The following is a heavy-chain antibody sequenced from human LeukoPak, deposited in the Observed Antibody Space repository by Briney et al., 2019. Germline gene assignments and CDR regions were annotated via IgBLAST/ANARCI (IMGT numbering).Heavy chain of an antibody. V-gene: IGHV3-23*01. CDR3: AKDWGRWSPTVYYFDY. CDR2: ISGSGGST. J-gene: IGHJ4*02. Sequence: GGSLRLSCAASGFTFSSYAMSWVRQAPGKGLEWVSAISGSGGSTYYADSVKGRFTISRDNSKNTLYLQMNSLRAEDTAVYYCAKDWGRWSPTVYYFDYWGQGTLVTVSS. D-gene: IGHD3-16*01. CDR1: GFTFSSYA.